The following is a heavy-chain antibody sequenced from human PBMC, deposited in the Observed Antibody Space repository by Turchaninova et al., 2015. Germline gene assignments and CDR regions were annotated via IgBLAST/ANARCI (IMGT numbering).Heavy chain of an antibody. CDR3: ARDTDYHDSSGVFDY. D-gene: IGHD3-22*01. V-gene: IGHV4-61*01. CDR1: GGSGSSGSYS. J-gene: IGHJ4*02. CDR2: IYYTGST. Sequence: QVQLQESGPGLVKPSETLSLTCTVSGGSGSSGSYSWSWTRQPPGKGLEWIGYIYYTGSTNYNPSLKSRVTISVDTSKNQFSLKLNSVTAADTAVYYCARDTDYHDSSGVFDYWGQGTLVTVSS.